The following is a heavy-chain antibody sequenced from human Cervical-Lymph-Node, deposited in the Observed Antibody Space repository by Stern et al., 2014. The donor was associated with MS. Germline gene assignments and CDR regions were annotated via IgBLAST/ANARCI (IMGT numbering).Heavy chain of an antibody. CDR3: TIRDGYNSY. D-gene: IGHD5-24*01. J-gene: IGHJ4*02. Sequence: DQLVQSGGGLVKPGGSLRLSCGASGFTFTNAWLTWVRQAPGKGLEWVGRIKSKTDGETTDYAAPVKGRFTISRDDSKNTLYVQMNSLKTEDTAVYYCTIRDGYNSYWGQGTLVTVSS. CDR2: IKSKTDGETT. V-gene: IGHV3-15*01. CDR1: GFTFTNAW.